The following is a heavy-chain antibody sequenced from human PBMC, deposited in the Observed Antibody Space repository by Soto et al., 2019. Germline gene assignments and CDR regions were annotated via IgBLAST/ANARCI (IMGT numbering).Heavy chain of an antibody. J-gene: IGHJ5*02. CDR1: GGSISTCY. D-gene: IGHD6-25*01. V-gene: IGHV4-59*01. CDR3: ARDQLSSGLYVWFDP. Sequence: HVQLQESGPGLMKPSETLSLTCAVSGGSISTCYWSWIRQPPGKGLEWIGYIYYDGSTSYNPSLRSRVTISVDTSKNQFSLILSSVTSADTAVYYCARDQLSSGLYVWFDPWGQGTLVTVSS. CDR2: IYYDGST.